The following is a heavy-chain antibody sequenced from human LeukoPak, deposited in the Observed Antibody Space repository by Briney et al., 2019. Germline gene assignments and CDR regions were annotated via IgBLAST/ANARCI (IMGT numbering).Heavy chain of an antibody. Sequence: GGSLRLSCAASGFTFSSYSMNWVRQAPGKGLEWVSSISSSSSYIYYADSVKGRFTISRDDAKNSLCLQMNSLRAEDTAVYYCAPQTRGYYDSSGYPGMYYGMDVWGQGTTVTVSS. J-gene: IGHJ6*02. CDR2: ISSSSSYI. CDR3: APQTRGYYDSSGYPGMYYGMDV. V-gene: IGHV3-21*01. CDR1: GFTFSSYS. D-gene: IGHD3-22*01.